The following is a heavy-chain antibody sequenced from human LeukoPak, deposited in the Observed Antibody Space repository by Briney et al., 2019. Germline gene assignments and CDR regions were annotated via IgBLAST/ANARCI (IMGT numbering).Heavy chain of an antibody. Sequence: ASVKVSCKASGYTFTGYYMHWVRQAPGQGLEWMGWINPNSGGTNYAQKFQGRVTMTRDTSISTAYMELSRLRSDDAAVYYCARSGGRRGWFDPWGQGTLVTVSS. CDR2: INPNSGGT. CDR1: GYTFTGYY. V-gene: IGHV1-2*02. D-gene: IGHD3-10*01. J-gene: IGHJ5*02. CDR3: ARSGGRRGWFDP.